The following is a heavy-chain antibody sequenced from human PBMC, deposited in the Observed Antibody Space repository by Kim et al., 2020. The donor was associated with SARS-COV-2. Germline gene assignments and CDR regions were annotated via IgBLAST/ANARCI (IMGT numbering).Heavy chain of an antibody. J-gene: IGHJ4*02. CDR2: INHSGST. Sequence: SETLSLTCAVYGGSFSGYYWSWIRQPPGKGLEWIGEINHSGSTNYNPSLKSRVTISVDTPKNQFSLKLSSVTAADTAVYYCARARGYSGYEPFDCWGQGTLVTVSS. D-gene: IGHD5-12*01. CDR1: GGSFSGYY. CDR3: ARARGYSGYEPFDC. V-gene: IGHV4-34*01.